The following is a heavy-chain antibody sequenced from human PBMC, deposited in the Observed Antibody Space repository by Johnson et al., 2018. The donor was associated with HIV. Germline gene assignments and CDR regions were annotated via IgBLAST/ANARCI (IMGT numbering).Heavy chain of an antibody. Sequence: QVQLVESGGGVVQPGRSLRLSCAASGFTFSSYAMHWVRQAPGKGLEWVAVISYDGSNKYYADSVKGRLTISRDNSKNTRYLQMNSLRAEDTAVYYCARDLSRGGIAARLGAFDIWGQGTMVTVSS. D-gene: IGHD6-6*01. CDR1: GFTFSSYA. CDR3: ARDLSRGGIAARLGAFDI. J-gene: IGHJ3*02. V-gene: IGHV3-30-3*01. CDR2: ISYDGSNK.